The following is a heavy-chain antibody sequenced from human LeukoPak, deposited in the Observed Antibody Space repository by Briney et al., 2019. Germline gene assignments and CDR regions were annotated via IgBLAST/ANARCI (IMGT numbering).Heavy chain of an antibody. V-gene: IGHV4-39*07. CDR3: ARIGVSYGYFDY. CDR2: IYYSGST. J-gene: IGHJ4*02. CDR1: GGSISSSSYY. D-gene: IGHD5-18*01. Sequence: PSETLSLTCTVSGGSISSSSYYWGWIRQPPGKGLEWVGSIYYSGSTYYNPSLKSRVTISVDTSKNQFSLKLSSVTAADTAVYYCARIGVSYGYFDYWGQGTLVTVSS.